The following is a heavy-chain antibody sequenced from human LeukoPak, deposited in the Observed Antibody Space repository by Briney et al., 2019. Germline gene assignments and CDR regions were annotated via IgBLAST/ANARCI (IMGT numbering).Heavy chain of an antibody. CDR3: ARDPPNWNAYDY. V-gene: IGHV3-30*04. J-gene: IGHJ4*02. CDR1: GFTFSSYA. D-gene: IGHD1-1*01. Sequence: PGGSLRLSCAASGFTFSSYAMHWVRQAPGKGLEWVAVISYDGSNKYYADSVKGRFTISRDNSKNTLYLQMNSLRAEDTAVYYCARDPPNWNAYDYWGQGTLVTVSS. CDR2: ISYDGSNK.